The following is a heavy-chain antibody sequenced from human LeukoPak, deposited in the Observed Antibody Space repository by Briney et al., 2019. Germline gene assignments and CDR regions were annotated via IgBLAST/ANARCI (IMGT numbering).Heavy chain of an antibody. V-gene: IGHV4-34*01. D-gene: IGHD3-22*01. CDR2: INHSGST. J-gene: IGHJ3*02. Sequence: SETLSLTCAVYGGSFSGYYWSWIRQPPGKGLEWIGEINHSGSTNYNPSLKSRVTISVDTSKNQFSLKLSSVTAADTAVYYCARYPPDYYDSSGPFDDIWGQGTMVTVSS. CDR3: ARYPPDYYDSSGPFDDI. CDR1: GGSFSGYY.